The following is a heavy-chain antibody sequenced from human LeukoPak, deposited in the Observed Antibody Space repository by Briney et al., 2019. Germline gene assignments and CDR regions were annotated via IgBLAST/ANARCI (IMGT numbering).Heavy chain of an antibody. CDR2: ISWNSGSI. CDR1: GFTFDDCA. J-gene: IGHJ4*02. CDR3: AKSRFYYDSSGPFDY. D-gene: IGHD3-22*01. Sequence: PGRSLRLSCAASGFTFDDCAMHWVRQAPGKGLEWVSGISWNSGSIGYADSVKGRFTISRDNAKNSLYLQMNSLRAEDMALYYCAKSRFYYDSSGPFDYWGQGTLVTVSS. V-gene: IGHV3-9*03.